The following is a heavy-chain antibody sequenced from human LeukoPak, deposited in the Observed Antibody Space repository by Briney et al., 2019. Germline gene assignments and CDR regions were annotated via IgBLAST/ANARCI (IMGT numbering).Heavy chain of an antibody. Sequence: GGSLRLSCAASGFTFSSYSMNWVRQAPGKGLEWVSSISGQSKYIYYADSVRGRFAISRDNAKNSLYLQMNSLRVEDTAVYYCARRYCSGTSCYPVSFWGQGTLVTVSS. J-gene: IGHJ1*01. CDR1: GFTFSSYS. V-gene: IGHV3-21*01. D-gene: IGHD2-2*01. CDR2: ISGQSKYI. CDR3: ARRYCSGTSCYPVSF.